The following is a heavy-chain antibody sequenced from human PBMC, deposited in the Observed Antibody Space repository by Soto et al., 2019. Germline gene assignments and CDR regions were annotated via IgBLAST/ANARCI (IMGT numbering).Heavy chain of an antibody. CDR2: IGTAGDT. D-gene: IGHD6-19*01. J-gene: IGHJ4*02. Sequence: EVQLVESGGALVQPGGSLRLSCAASGFTFSNYDMHWVRQVTGKGLEWVSGIGTAGDTYYPGSVKGRFTISRENAKNSLYLQLNSLRDGDTAVYYCARVPLAVTGWQNYFFDSWGQGTLVTVSS. V-gene: IGHV3-13*01. CDR1: GFTFSNYD. CDR3: ARVPLAVTGWQNYFFDS.